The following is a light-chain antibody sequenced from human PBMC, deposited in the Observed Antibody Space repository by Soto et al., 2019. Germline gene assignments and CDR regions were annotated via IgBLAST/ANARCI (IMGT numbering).Light chain of an antibody. CDR3: QQYGSSPLT. V-gene: IGKV3-20*01. J-gene: IGKJ5*01. Sequence: DIVMTQSPATLSLSPGERATLSCRASQSVSSDLAWYQQKPGQAPRLLIYGASTRATGVPDRFSGSGSGTDFTLTISRLEPEDFAVYYCQQYGSSPLTFGQGTRLEIK. CDR1: QSVSSD. CDR2: GAS.